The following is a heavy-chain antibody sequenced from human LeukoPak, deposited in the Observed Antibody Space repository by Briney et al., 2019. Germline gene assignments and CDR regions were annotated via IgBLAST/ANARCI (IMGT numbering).Heavy chain of an antibody. J-gene: IGHJ4*02. Sequence: GGSLRLSCAASRFTFSNYTLNWVRQAPGKGLEWVSSISSSSVYISYADSVKGRFTVSRDNAKNSLYLQMNSLRAEDTAVYYCARGQLYYDSSGFDYWGQGTLVTVSS. CDR2: ISSSSVYI. CDR3: ARGQLYYDSSGFDY. D-gene: IGHD3-22*01. V-gene: IGHV3-21*01. CDR1: RFTFSNYT.